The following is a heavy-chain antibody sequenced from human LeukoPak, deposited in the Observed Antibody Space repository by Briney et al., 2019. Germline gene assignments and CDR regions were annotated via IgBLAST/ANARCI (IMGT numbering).Heavy chain of an antibody. CDR3: ARAAAGTSFTN. Sequence: PGRSLRLSCAASGFTFSSYAMHWVRQAPGKGLEWVAVISYDGSNKYYADSVKGRFTISRDNSKNTLYLQMNSLRAEDTAVYYCARAAAGTSFTNWGQGTLVTVSS. V-gene: IGHV3-30-3*01. D-gene: IGHD6-13*01. CDR2: ISYDGSNK. J-gene: IGHJ4*02. CDR1: GFTFSSYA.